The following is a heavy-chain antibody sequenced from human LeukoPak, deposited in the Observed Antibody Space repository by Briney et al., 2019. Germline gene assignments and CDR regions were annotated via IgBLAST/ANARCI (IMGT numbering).Heavy chain of an antibody. CDR2: INPDSGGT. D-gene: IGHD3-3*01. CDR1: GYTFTDYY. Sequence: ASVKVSCKASGYTFTDYYMHWVRQAPGQGLEWMGRINPDSGGTNYAQKFQGRVTMTRDTSIFTAYMELTRLRSDDTAVYYCARKAPDDFLDHHYYAMDVWGQGTTVTVSS. CDR3: ARKAPDDFLDHHYYAMDV. V-gene: IGHV1-2*02. J-gene: IGHJ6*02.